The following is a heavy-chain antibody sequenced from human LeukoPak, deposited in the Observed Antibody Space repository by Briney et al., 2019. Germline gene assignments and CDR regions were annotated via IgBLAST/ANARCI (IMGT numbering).Heavy chain of an antibody. J-gene: IGHJ3*02. CDR3: ASRSATNALDI. D-gene: IGHD5-12*01. Sequence: GGSLRLSCAASGSTFNNAWMNWVRQAPGKGLEWVGRIKSKTDGGTTDYAALVKGRFTISRDDSKNTLYLQMDSLKTEGTAVYYCASRSATNALDIWGQGTMVTVSS. CDR2: IKSKTDGGTT. V-gene: IGHV3-15*01. CDR1: GSTFNNAW.